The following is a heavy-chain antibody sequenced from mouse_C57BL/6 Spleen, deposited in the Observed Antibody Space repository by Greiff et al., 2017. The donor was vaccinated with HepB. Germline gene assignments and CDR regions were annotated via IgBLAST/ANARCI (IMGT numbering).Heavy chain of an antibody. D-gene: IGHD2-3*01. Sequence: EVQLVESGPGLVKPSQSLSLTCSVTGYSITSGYYWNWIRQFPGNKLEWMGYISYDGSNNYNPSLKNRISITRDTSKNQFFLKLNSVTTEDTATYYCARGDDGYYVPYFDYWGQGTTLTVSS. CDR3: ARGDDGYYVPYFDY. J-gene: IGHJ2*01. V-gene: IGHV3-6*01. CDR1: GYSITSGYY. CDR2: ISYDGSN.